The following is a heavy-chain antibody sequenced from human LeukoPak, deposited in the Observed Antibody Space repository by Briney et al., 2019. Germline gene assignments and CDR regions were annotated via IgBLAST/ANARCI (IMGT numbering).Heavy chain of an antibody. J-gene: IGHJ5*02. V-gene: IGHV4-61*02. CDR1: GGSISSGSYY. D-gene: IGHD3-10*01. Sequence: PSETLSLTCTVSGGSISSGSYYWSWIRQPAGKGLEWIGRIYTSGNTNYNPSLKSRVTISVDTSKNQFSLKLSSVTAADTAVYYCARARGGRYYYGSGNWFDPWGQGTLVTVSS. CDR2: IYTSGNT. CDR3: ARARGGRYYYGSGNWFDP.